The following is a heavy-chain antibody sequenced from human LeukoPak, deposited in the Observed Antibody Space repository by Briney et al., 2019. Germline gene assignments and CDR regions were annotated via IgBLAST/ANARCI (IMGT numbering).Heavy chain of an antibody. Sequence: GGSLRLSCAASGFTFSSYAMHWVRQAPGKGLEWVAVISYDGSNKYYADSVKGRFTISRDNSKNTLYLQMNSLRAEDTAVYYCAREGLQLPRDAFDIWGQGTMVTVSS. CDR2: ISYDGSNK. CDR3: AREGLQLPRDAFDI. J-gene: IGHJ3*02. V-gene: IGHV3-30-3*01. CDR1: GFTFSSYA. D-gene: IGHD2-2*01.